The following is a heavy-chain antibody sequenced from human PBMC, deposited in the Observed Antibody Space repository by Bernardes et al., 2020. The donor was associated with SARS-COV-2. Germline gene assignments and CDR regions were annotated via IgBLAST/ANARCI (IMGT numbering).Heavy chain of an antibody. CDR2: LYYSGST. CDR3: ARGGGSVYGSGIYYFDY. CDR1: GGSVSSGSYY. D-gene: IGHD3-10*01. Sequence: SETLSLTRIVSGGSVSSGSYYWSWIRQPPGKGLEWIAYLYYSGSTNYNPSLKSRVTISVDTSKNQFSLKLSSVTAADTAVYYCARGGGSVYGSGIYYFDYWGQGTLVTVSS. V-gene: IGHV4-61*01. J-gene: IGHJ4*02.